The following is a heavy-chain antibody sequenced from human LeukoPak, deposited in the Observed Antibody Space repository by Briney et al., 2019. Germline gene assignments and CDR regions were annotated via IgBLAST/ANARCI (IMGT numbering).Heavy chain of an antibody. CDR2: IYTSGST. CDR3: AREYDFWSGYYSSFDY. Sequence: PSETLSLTCTVSGGSISSYYWSWIRQPAGKGLEWIGRIYTSGSTNYNPSLKSRVTISVDTSKNQFSLKLSSVTAADTAVYYCAREYDFWSGYYSSFDYWGQGTLVTVSS. D-gene: IGHD3-3*01. J-gene: IGHJ4*02. V-gene: IGHV4-4*07. CDR1: GGSISSYY.